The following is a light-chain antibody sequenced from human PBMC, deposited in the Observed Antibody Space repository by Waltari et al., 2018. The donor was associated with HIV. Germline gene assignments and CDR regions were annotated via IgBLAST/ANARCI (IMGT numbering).Light chain of an antibody. CDR3: QQTYGAPYT. Sequence: DIQMTPSPSSLSASVGDRVSITCRASQSISIYLNLYQQKPGKAPSLLIYAASTLHGGVPSNFSGSGSGTDFTLSISNLQPEDFATYYCQQTYGAPYTFGQGTKLDIK. V-gene: IGKV1-39*01. J-gene: IGKJ2*01. CDR2: AAS. CDR1: QSISIY.